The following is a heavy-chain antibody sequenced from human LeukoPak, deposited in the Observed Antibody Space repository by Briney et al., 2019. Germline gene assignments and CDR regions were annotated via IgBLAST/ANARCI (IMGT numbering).Heavy chain of an antibody. CDR2: IKQDGSEK. CDR3: AKVGRGGYASPDY. CDR1: GFTFSSYW. D-gene: IGHD2-2*01. V-gene: IGHV3-7*01. Sequence: GGSLRLSCAASGFTFSSYWMGWVRQAPGKGLEWVANIKQDGSEKYYVDSVKGRFTISRDNSKNTPYLQMNSLRAEDTAVYYCAKVGRGGYASPDYWGRGTLVTVSS. J-gene: IGHJ4*02.